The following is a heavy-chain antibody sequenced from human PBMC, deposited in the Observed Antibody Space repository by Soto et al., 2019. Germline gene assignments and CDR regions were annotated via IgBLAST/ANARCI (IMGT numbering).Heavy chain of an antibody. J-gene: IGHJ4*02. CDR2: INHSGST. D-gene: IGHD3-22*01. V-gene: IGHV4-34*01. CDR3: ARRAGHYYDSSGYEGPFDY. Sequence: PSETLSLTCAVYGGSFSGYYWSWIRQPPGNGREWIGEINHSGSTNYNPSLKSRVTISVDTSKNQFSLKLSSVTAADPAVYYCARRAGHYYDSSGYEGPFDYWGQGNLVTVSS. CDR1: GGSFSGYY.